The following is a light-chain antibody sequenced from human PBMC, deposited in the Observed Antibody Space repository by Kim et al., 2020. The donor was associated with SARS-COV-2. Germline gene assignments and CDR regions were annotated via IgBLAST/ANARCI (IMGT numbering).Light chain of an antibody. CDR3: QVWDSTIYHQV. CDR2: YDS. Sequence: SYELTQPPSVSVAPGKTARITCGGDNIGGKSVHWYQQKPGQAPILVIYYDSDRPSGIPERFSGSNSGNTATLTISRVDAGDEADYYCQVWDSTIYHQVFG. CDR1: NIGGKS. V-gene: IGLV3-21*04. J-gene: IGLJ3*02.